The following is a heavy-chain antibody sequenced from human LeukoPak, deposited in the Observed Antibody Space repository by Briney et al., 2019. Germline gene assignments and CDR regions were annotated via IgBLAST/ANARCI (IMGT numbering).Heavy chain of an antibody. D-gene: IGHD5-12*01. CDR1: GFTFSGYP. V-gene: IGHV3-30*01. CDR3: AKEGASYYYYYMDV. CDR2: ISYDGNNK. J-gene: IGHJ6*03. Sequence: GGSLRLSCAASGFTFSGYPMYWVRQAPGKGLEWVAAISYDGNNKYYADSVKGRFTISRDNSKNTLYLQMNSLRAEDTAVYYCAKEGASYYYYYMDVWGKGTTVTVS.